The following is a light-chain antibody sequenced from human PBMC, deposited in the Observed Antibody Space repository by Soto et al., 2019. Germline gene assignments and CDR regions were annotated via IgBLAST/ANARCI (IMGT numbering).Light chain of an antibody. Sequence: QSVLTQSSSVSASLGSSVKLTCTLSSGHSSYSIAWHQQQPEKAPPYLMKLEVSGSNNKGSGVPDRFSGSSSGADRYLTISHLPFEDDAYYYRDTWDNNILVFGGGTKLTVL. CDR2: LEVSGSN. J-gene: IGLJ2*01. CDR1: SGHSSYS. CDR3: DTWDNNILV. V-gene: IGLV4-60*02.